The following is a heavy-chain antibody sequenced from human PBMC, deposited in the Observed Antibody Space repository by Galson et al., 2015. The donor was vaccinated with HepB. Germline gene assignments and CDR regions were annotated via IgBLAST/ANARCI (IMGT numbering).Heavy chain of an antibody. V-gene: IGHV3-30*18. CDR3: AKGNNWGPSGDFDY. CDR1: GFTFSSYA. Sequence: SLRLSCAASGFTFSSYAMHWVRQAPGKGLEWVTLISYDGIIKYYADSVKGRFTISRDNSKNILYLQMNSLRAEDTAVFHCAKGNNWGPSGDFDYWGQGTLVTVSS. D-gene: IGHD7-27*01. J-gene: IGHJ4*02. CDR2: ISYDGIIK.